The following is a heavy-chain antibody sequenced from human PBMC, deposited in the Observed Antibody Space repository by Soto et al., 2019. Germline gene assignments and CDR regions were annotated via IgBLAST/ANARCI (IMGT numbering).Heavy chain of an antibody. V-gene: IGHV3-11*01. CDR3: ARDLIPREALAPYYFDS. J-gene: IGHJ4*02. D-gene: IGHD1-1*01. CDR2: ISSSGGAI. CDR1: GFTFSDYY. Sequence: LRLSCAASGFTFSDYYMSWIRQAPGKGLEWISYISSSGGAIYHADSVKGRFTISRDNAKNSLYLQMNGLRAEDTAVYYCARDLIPREALAPYYFDSWGQGPLGYVS.